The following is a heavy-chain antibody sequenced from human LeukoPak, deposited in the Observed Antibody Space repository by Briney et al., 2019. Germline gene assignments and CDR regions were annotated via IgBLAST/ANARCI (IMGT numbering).Heavy chain of an antibody. D-gene: IGHD3-22*01. CDR3: ARGPDYYDSSGYYRPHYYYYGMDV. CDR2: IYYSGST. J-gene: IGHJ6*02. Sequence: PSQTLCLTCTVSGGSISSGDYYWSWIRQPPGKGLEWIGYIYYSGSTYYNPSLKSRVTISVDTSKNQFSLKLSSVTAADTAVYYCARGPDYYDSSGYYRPHYYYYGMDVWGQGTTVTVSS. CDR1: GGSISSGDYY. V-gene: IGHV4-30-4*01.